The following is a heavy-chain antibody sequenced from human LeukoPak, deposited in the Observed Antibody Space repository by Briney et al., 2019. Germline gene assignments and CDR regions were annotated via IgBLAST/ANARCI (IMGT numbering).Heavy chain of an antibody. CDR2: TYPGNSDT. V-gene: IGHV5-51*01. D-gene: IGHD6-19*01. CDR3: ARQEYSSGWYQYYFDY. Sequence: GESLKISCKGSGYSFTSYWIGWVRQMPGKGLEWMGITYPGNSDTRYSPSFQGQVTISADKSISTAYLQWSSLKASDTAMYYCARQEYSSGWYQYYFDYWGQGTLVTVSS. J-gene: IGHJ4*02. CDR1: GYSFTSYW.